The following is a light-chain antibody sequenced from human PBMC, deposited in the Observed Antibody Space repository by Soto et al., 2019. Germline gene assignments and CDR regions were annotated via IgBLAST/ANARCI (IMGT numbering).Light chain of an antibody. V-gene: IGKV3-15*01. Sequence: EIVLPQSPGNPCLCPGERTTLSLRASQSVSSDLAWYQQKSGQAPRLLIYGASTRATGIPARFSGSGSGTEFTLTFSSLQSEDFAVYYCQHYNNWPLTFGGGTKVDIK. CDR3: QHYNNWPLT. CDR2: GAS. J-gene: IGKJ4*01. CDR1: QSVSSD.